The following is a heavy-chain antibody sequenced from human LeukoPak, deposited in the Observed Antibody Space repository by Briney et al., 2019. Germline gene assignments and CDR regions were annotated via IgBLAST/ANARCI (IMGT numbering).Heavy chain of an antibody. CDR2: IYTSGST. V-gene: IGHV4-4*07. J-gene: IGHJ4*02. D-gene: IGHD3-10*01. CDR1: GGSISSYY. CDR3: ARDRWFGYGSGSYYDY. Sequence: PSETLSLTCTLCGGSISSYYWSWIRQPAGKGLEWIGRIYTSGSTNYNPSLKSRVTMSVDTSKNQFSLKLSSVTAADTAVYYCARDRWFGYGSGSYYDYWGQGTLVTVSS.